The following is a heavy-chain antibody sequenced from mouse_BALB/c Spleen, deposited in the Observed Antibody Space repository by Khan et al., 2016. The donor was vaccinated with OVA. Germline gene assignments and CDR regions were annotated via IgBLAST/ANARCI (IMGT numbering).Heavy chain of an antibody. CDR2: MWSDGST. V-gene: IGHV2-6-1*01. J-gene: IGHJ4*01. CDR1: GFSLTNYG. Sequence: QVQLQQSGPGLVAPSQSLSITCTISGFSLTNYGVHWIRQPPGKGLEWLVVMWSDGSTTYNSALKSRMTISKDNSKSQVFLKMNSLQTDDTAMYCCARQPYYHYNIMDYWGQGTSVTVSS. D-gene: IGHD2-10*01. CDR3: ARQPYYHYNIMDY.